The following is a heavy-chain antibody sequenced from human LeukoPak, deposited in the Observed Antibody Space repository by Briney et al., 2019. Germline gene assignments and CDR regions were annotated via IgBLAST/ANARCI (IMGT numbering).Heavy chain of an antibody. V-gene: IGHV4-39*01. CDR3: ARSGGYDILTGYYYYFDN. J-gene: IGHJ4*02. D-gene: IGHD3-9*01. CDR1: GGSISSSSCY. CDR2: IYYSGSA. Sequence: NPSETLSLTCTVSGGSISSSSCYWGWIRQPPGKGLEWIGSIYYSGSAYYNPSLRSRVTISVDTSKNQFSLRLSSVTAADTAVYYCARSGGYDILTGYYYYFDNWGQGTLVTVSS.